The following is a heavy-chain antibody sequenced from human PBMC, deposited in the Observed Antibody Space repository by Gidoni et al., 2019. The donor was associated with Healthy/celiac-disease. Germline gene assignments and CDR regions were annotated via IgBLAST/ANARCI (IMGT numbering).Heavy chain of an antibody. Sequence: QVQLQESGPGLGKPSETLCLTCTVSGGSISSYYWSWIRQPPGKGLEWIGYIYYSGSTNYNPSLKSRVTISVDTSKNQFSLKLSSVTAADTAVYYCARYPDDYSNNAYYFDYWGQGTLVTVSS. CDR1: GGSISSYY. V-gene: IGHV4-59*01. CDR3: ARYPDDYSNNAYYFDY. D-gene: IGHD4-4*01. CDR2: IYYSGST. J-gene: IGHJ4*02.